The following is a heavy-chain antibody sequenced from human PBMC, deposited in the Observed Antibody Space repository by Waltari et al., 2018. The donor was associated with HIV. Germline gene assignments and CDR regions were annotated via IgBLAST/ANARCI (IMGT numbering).Heavy chain of an antibody. J-gene: IGHJ4*02. CDR3: ASPAGKAY. D-gene: IGHD3-10*01. V-gene: IGHV3-74*01. CDR2: INSEGSST. Sequence: EVQLVESGGDLVQPGGSLRLSCAASGFTFSDYRMHWGRQDPGKGLVWVSRINSEGSSTNYADSVKGRFTISRDNAKNTLYLQMNSLRVEDTAVYYCASPAGKAYWGQGSLVTVSS. CDR1: GFTFSDYR.